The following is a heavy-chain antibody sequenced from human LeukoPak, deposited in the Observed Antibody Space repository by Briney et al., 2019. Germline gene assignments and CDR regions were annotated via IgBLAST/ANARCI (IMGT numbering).Heavy chain of an antibody. CDR2: IYYSGST. Sequence: SETLSLTCTVSGGSISSYYWSWIRQPPGKGLEWIGYIYYSGSTNYNPSLKSRVTISVDTSKNQFSLKLSSVTAADTAVYYCAGCRYSYGCLRYYGMDVWGKGTTVTVSS. CDR3: AGCRYSYGCLRYYGMDV. J-gene: IGHJ6*04. D-gene: IGHD5-18*01. V-gene: IGHV4-59*01. CDR1: GGSISSYY.